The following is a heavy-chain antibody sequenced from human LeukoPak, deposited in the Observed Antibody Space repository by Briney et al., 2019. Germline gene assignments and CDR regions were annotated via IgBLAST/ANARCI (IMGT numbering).Heavy chain of an antibody. Sequence: GASVKVSCKASGGTFSSYAISWVRQAPGQGLEWMGGIIPIFGTANYAQKFQGRVTITADESTSTAYMELSSLRSEDTAVYYCARVYASHDAFDIWGQGTMVTVSS. J-gene: IGHJ3*02. CDR1: GGTFSSYA. CDR2: IIPIFGTA. CDR3: ARVYASHDAFDI. D-gene: IGHD2-2*01. V-gene: IGHV1-69*13.